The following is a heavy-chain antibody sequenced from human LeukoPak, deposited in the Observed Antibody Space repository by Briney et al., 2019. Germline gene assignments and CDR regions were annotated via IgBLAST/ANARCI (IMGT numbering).Heavy chain of an antibody. CDR2: IYYSGST. J-gene: IGHJ5*02. CDR3: ARDRSMMNWFDP. CDR1: GGSISSYY. Sequence: PSETLSLTCTVSGGSISSYYWSWIRQPPGKGLEWIGNIYYSGSTNYNSSLKSRVTMSVDTSKNQFSLKLSSVTAADTAVYYCARDRSMMNWFDPWGQGTLVTVSP. V-gene: IGHV4-59*12. D-gene: IGHD3-16*01.